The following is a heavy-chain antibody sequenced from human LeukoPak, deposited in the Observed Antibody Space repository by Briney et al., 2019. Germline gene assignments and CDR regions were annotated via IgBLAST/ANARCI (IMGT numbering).Heavy chain of an antibody. D-gene: IGHD2-2*02. CDR3: ARDRLRYRKDFDY. CDR1: GGSISSYY. V-gene: IGHV4-59*01. Sequence: SETLSLTCTVSGGSISSYYWSWIRQPPGKGLEWIGYIYYSGSTNYNPSLKSRVTISVDTSKNQFSLKLSSVTAADTAVYYCARDRLRYRKDFDYWGQGTLVTVSS. J-gene: IGHJ4*02. CDR2: IYYSGST.